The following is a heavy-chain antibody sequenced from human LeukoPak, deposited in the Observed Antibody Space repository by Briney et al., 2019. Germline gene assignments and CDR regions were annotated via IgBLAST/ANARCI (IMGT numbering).Heavy chain of an antibody. CDR1: GGSISSSTYY. CDR3: ARDLRRRVTAIGYGPREYYYYMDV. Sequence: PSETLSLTCTVPGGSISSSTYYWGWVRQPPGRGLGWIGSIFNSGNTFENPSLRSRVTISADTSKNQFSLKVTSVTAADTAVYYCARDLRRRVTAIGYGPREYYYYMDVWGKGTTVTISS. D-gene: IGHD2-21*02. J-gene: IGHJ6*03. CDR2: IFNSGNT. V-gene: IGHV4-39*07.